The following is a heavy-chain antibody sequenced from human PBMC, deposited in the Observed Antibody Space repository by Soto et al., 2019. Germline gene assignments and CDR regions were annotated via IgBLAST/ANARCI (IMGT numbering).Heavy chain of an antibody. D-gene: IGHD2-15*01. V-gene: IGHV1-69*08. CDR1: GGTFSSYT. CDR2: IITILGIA. Sequence: QVQLVQSGAEVKKPGSSVKVSCKASGGTFSSYTISWVRQAPGQGLEWMGRIITILGIANYAQKFQGRVTITADKATSTAYMELSSLRSEDTAVYYCARDTRYCSGGSCYPTGMDVWGQGTTVTVSS. CDR3: ARDTRYCSGGSCYPTGMDV. J-gene: IGHJ6*02.